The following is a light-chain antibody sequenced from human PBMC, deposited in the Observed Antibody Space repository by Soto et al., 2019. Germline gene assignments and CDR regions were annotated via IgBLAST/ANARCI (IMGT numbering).Light chain of an antibody. V-gene: IGLV2-14*01. CDR1: ASDVGAYDY. CDR2: EVR. CDR3: SSSTSSSTLV. J-gene: IGLJ1*01. Sequence: QSVLTQPASVSGSPGQSITISCTGTASDVGAYDYVSWYQHHPGKPPKLLIFEVRDRPSGVSNRFSGSKSSNTASLTISGLQPEDEADYFCSSSTSSSTLVFGTVTKVTVL.